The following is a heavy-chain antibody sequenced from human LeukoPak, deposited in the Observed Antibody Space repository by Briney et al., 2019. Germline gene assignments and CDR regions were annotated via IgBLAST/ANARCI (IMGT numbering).Heavy chain of an antibody. CDR3: AKDMGWSGYYRFDY. J-gene: IGHJ4*02. CDR2: ISGSGGST. Sequence: PGGSLRLSCAASGFTFSSYAMSWVRQAPGRGLEWVSAISGSGGSTYYADSVKGRFTISRDNSKNSLYLQMNSLRTEDTALYYCAKDMGWSGYYRFDYWGQGTLVTVSS. V-gene: IGHV3-43*02. CDR1: GFTFSSYA. D-gene: IGHD3-3*01.